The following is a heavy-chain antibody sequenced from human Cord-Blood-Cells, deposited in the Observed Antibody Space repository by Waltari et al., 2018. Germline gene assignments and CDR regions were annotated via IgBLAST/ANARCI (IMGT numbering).Heavy chain of an antibody. V-gene: IGHV4-59*01. D-gene: IGHD4-4*01. CDR3: AREVYSNPSWYFYL. CDR2: IYDSGST. Sequence: QVQLQESGPGLVKPSETLSLTCTVSGGSISSYSWSWIRQPPGKGLEWIGYIYDSGSTNYNPSLKSRVTISVDTSKNQFSLKLSSVTAADTAVYYCAREVYSNPSWYFYLWGRGTLVTVSS. J-gene: IGHJ2*01. CDR1: GGSISSYS.